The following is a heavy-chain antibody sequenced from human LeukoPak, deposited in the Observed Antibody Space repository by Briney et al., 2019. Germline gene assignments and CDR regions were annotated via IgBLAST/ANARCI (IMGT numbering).Heavy chain of an antibody. V-gene: IGHV1-8*01. Sequence: ASVKVSCKASGYTFTSYDINWVRQAAGQGLVWMGWMNPNSGNTGYAQKFQGRVTMTRNTSISTAYMELSSLRSEDTAVYYCARFGIAARHLVGFDYWGQGTLVTVSS. CDR1: GYTFTSYD. J-gene: IGHJ4*02. D-gene: IGHD6-6*01. CDR2: MNPNSGNT. CDR3: ARFGIAARHLVGFDY.